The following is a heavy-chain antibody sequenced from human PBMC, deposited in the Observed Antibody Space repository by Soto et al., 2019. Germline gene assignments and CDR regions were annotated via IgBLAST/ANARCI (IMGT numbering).Heavy chain of an antibody. V-gene: IGHV3-23*04. CDR1: GFNVSNNY. J-gene: IGHJ4*02. CDR3: ARERNGDLVAFEY. CDR2: IYSGGTTYSGGTT. D-gene: IGHD2-8*01. Sequence: EVQLVETGGGLIQPGGSLRLSCAASGFNVSNNYMSWVRQAPGKGLEWVSVIYSGGTTYSGGTTYYADSVKGRFTISRDNSKNTLYLQMNSLRSDDTAVYYCARERNGDLVAFEYWGQGTLVTVSS.